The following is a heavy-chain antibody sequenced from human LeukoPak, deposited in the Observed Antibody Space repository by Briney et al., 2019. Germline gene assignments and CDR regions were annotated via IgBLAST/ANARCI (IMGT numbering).Heavy chain of an antibody. D-gene: IGHD2-2*01. CDR1: GGSISSGGYY. CDR2: IYYSGST. CDR3: ARVGGIVVVPAASPPFFDY. Sequence: SETLSLTCTVSGGSISSGGYYWSWIRQHPGKGLEWIGYIYYSGSTYYNPSLKSRVTISVDTSKNQFSLKLSSVTAADTAVYYCARVGGIVVVPAASPPFFDYWGQGTLATVSS. J-gene: IGHJ4*02. V-gene: IGHV4-31*03.